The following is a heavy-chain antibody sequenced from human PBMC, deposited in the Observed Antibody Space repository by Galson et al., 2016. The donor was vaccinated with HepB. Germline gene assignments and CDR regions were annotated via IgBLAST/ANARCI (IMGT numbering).Heavy chain of an antibody. D-gene: IGHD3-3*01. J-gene: IGHJ4*02. Sequence: SLRLSCAASGFTFSSYAMTWVRQPPGKGLEWVSTIGGSGGRTYYADSVKGRFTISRDNSKSTLYLQMNGLRAEDTAVYYCAKDRNYDLWSGYSILLGDWGQGTLVTVSS. V-gene: IGHV3-23*01. CDR3: AKDRNYDLWSGYSILLGD. CDR1: GFTFSSYA. CDR2: IGGSGGRT.